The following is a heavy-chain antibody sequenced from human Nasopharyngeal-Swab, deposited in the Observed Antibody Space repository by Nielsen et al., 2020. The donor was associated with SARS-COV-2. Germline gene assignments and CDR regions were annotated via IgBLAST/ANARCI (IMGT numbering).Heavy chain of an antibody. D-gene: IGHD5-18*01. CDR3: ARVVDTAMGPIDY. Sequence: GGSRRPSCAASGFTFSSYAMHWVRQAQGKGLEWVAVISYDGSNKYYADSVKGRFTISRDNSKNTLYLQMNSLRAEDTAVYYCARVVDTAMGPIDYWGQGTLVTLSS. CDR2: ISYDGSNK. J-gene: IGHJ4*02. CDR1: GFTFSSYA. V-gene: IGHV3-30-3*01.